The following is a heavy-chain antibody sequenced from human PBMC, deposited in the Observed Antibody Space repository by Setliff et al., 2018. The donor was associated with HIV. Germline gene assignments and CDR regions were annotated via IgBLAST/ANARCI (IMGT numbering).Heavy chain of an antibody. CDR1: GGSISTSY. CDR3: AREHCSGGSCNGFDI. J-gene: IGHJ3*02. CDR2: IYISGTT. V-gene: IGHV4-4*09. D-gene: IGHD2-15*01. Sequence: KPSETLSLPCTVSGGSISTSYWNWIRQPPGKGLEWIAYIYISGTTNYNPSLKSRVTISLDTSRNQFSLKLGFVTAADTAMYYCAREHCSGGSCNGFDIWGQGTMVTVSS.